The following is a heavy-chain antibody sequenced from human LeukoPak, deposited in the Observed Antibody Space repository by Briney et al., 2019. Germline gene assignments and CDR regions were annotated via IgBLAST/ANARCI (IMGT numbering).Heavy chain of an antibody. Sequence: GASVKVSFKASGYTFTTYSAHWVRQGPGQGLEWMGIINPNSGSTRYAQKFQGRVIMTRDTSASTLYMELSSLRSEDTAVYYCVREPDLVRYLFDYWGQGTLVTVSS. CDR2: INPNSGST. D-gene: IGHD3-9*01. V-gene: IGHV1-46*01. J-gene: IGHJ4*02. CDR3: VREPDLVRYLFDY. CDR1: GYTFTTYS.